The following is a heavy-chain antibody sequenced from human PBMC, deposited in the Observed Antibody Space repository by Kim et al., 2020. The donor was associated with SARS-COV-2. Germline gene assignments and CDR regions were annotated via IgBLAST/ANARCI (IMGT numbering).Heavy chain of an antibody. CDR2: ISGSGGST. CDR1: GFTFSSYA. Sequence: GGSLRLSCAASGFTFSSYAMSWVRQAPGKGLEWVSAISGSGGSTYYADSVKGRFTISRDNSKNTLYLQMNSLRAEDTAVYYCAKSPGPFYCSSTSCYAKGGWFDPWGQGTLVTVSS. D-gene: IGHD2-2*01. CDR3: AKSPGPFYCSSTSCYAKGGWFDP. V-gene: IGHV3-23*01. J-gene: IGHJ5*02.